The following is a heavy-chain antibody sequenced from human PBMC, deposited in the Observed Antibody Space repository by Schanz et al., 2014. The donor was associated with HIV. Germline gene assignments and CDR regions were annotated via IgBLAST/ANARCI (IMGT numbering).Heavy chain of an antibody. Sequence: EVHLVESGGVVVQPGGSLRLACAVSGFTFRSNDMSWVRQAPGKGLEWVSGISGTDGSRSYADSVKGRFTISRDNAKNSLYLQMSSLRAEDTAVYYCAREYCGGDCYSYGTYGMDVWGQGTTVTVSS. CDR1: GFTFRSND. D-gene: IGHD2-21*02. CDR3: AREYCGGDCYSYGTYGMDV. J-gene: IGHJ6*02. CDR2: ISGTDGSR. V-gene: IGHV3-23*04.